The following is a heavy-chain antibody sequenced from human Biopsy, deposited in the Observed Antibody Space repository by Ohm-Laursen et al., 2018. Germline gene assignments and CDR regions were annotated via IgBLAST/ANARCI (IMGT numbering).Heavy chain of an antibody. D-gene: IGHD4-17*01. Sequence: SDTLSLTCAVFGKTFSDYQWSWIRQPPGKGLEWIGQINQAGTTNYNPSLKSRVSTSADASEYEFSLRLTSVTAADTAVYFCGNEVYGRDYWGLGTLVTVSS. J-gene: IGHJ4*02. CDR2: INQAGTT. CDR3: GNEVYGRDY. V-gene: IGHV4-34*08. CDR1: GKTFSDYQ.